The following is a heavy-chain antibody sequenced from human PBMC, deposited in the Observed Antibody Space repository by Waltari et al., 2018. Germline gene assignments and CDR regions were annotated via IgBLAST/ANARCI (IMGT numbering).Heavy chain of an antibody. CDR2: IKQDGSGK. J-gene: IGHJ4*02. D-gene: IGHD6-13*01. CDR1: GLSFSNYW. Sequence: EVQLVESGGGLAQPGGSLRLSCAASGLSFSNYWMTWVRKASGKGPEWVANIKQDGSGKYYMDSVKGRFTSSRDNAKNSLYLQMNNLRVEDTAVYYCTRGGRDSSWYWRDWGQGTLVTVSS. CDR3: TRGGRDSSWYWRD. V-gene: IGHV3-7*01.